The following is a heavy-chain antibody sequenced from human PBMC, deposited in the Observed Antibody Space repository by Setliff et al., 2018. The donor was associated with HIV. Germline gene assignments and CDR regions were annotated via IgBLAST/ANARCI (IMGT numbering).Heavy chain of an antibody. CDR1: GFTFSDCS. V-gene: IGHV3-48*01. CDR2: ITSTGSTI. J-gene: IGHJ4*02. D-gene: IGHD6-25*01. CDR3: ARGRPFDY. Sequence: GSLRLSCAASGFTFSDCSMNWVRQAPGKGLEWISYITSTGSTIFYADSVKGRFTISRDNSKNTLYLQMNSLRAEDTAVYYCARGRPFDYWGQGTLVTVSS.